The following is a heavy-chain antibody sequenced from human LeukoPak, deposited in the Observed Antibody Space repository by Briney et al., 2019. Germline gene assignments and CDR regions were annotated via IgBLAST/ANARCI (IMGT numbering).Heavy chain of an antibody. CDR1: GASTSSYY. V-gene: IGHV4-59*08. J-gene: IGHJ4*02. CDR3: ARTSGYCSGGSCHYYFDY. CDR2: IYYSGST. Sequence: SETLSLTCTVSGASTSSYYWSWLRQPPGKGREWLGYIYYSGSTNYYPALKRRVTITVDASKNQFALKLSSGTAADTAVYYCARTSGYCSGGSCHYYFDYWGQGTLVTVSS. D-gene: IGHD2-15*01.